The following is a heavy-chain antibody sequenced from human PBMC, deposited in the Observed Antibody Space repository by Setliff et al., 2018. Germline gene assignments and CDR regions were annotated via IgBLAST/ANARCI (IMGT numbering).Heavy chain of an antibody. J-gene: IGHJ4*02. CDR1: GFTFSGYW. D-gene: IGHD3-16*01. Sequence: GGSLRLSCAASGFTFSGYWMSWVRQAPGKGLEWVANIKQDGSEKYYVDSVKGRFTISRDNAKNSLYLQMNSLRAEDTAVYYCARDGGEYWGQGTPVTVSS. CDR2: IKQDGSEK. V-gene: IGHV3-7*01. CDR3: ARDGGEY.